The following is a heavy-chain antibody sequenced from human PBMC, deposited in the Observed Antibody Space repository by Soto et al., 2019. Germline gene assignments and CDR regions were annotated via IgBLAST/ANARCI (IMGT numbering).Heavy chain of an antibody. D-gene: IGHD2-15*01. V-gene: IGHV3-48*02. CDR2: ISSSSSTI. CDR3: ARDPVDIVVVVAAIHYYGMDV. Sequence: PGGSLRLSCAASGFTFSSYSMNWVRQAPGKGLEWVPYISSSSSTIYYADSVKGRFTISRDNAKNSLYLQMNSLRDEDTAVYYCARDPVDIVVVVAAIHYYGMDVWGQGTTVTVSS. J-gene: IGHJ6*02. CDR1: GFTFSSYS.